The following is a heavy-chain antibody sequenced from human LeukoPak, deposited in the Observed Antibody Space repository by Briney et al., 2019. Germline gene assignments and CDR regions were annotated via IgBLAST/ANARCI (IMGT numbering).Heavy chain of an antibody. V-gene: IGHV4-34*01. J-gene: IGHJ5*02. CDR3: ARGRLARITMVRGVIRSSWFDP. D-gene: IGHD3-10*01. CDR2: INHSGST. Sequence: SATLSLTCAVYGASFSGYYSSWIRQPPGKGMEWIGEINHSGSTNYNPSLKSRVTISVDTSKNQCSLKLSSVTAADTAVYYCARGRLARITMVRGVIRSSWFDPWGQGTLVTVSS. CDR1: GASFSGYY.